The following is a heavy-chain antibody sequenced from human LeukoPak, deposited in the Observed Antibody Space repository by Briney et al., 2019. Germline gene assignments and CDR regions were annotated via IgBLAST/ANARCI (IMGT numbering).Heavy chain of an antibody. CDR3: ARARTYYYDSSGYYKTAEFDY. J-gene: IGHJ4*02. Sequence: ASVKVSCKASGYTFTSYYMHWVRQAPGQGLEWMGIINPSGGSTSYAQKFQGRVTMTRDTSTSTVYMELSSLRSEDTAVYYCARARTYYYDSSGYYKTAEFDYWGQGTLVTVSS. D-gene: IGHD3-22*01. CDR1: GYTFTSYY. CDR2: INPSGGST. V-gene: IGHV1-46*01.